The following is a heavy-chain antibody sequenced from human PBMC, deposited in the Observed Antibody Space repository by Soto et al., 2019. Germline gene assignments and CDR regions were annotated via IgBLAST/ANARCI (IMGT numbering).Heavy chain of an antibody. CDR2: IIPILGIA. CDR1: GGTFSSYT. D-gene: IGHD3-9*01. V-gene: IGHV1-69*08. Sequence: QVQLVQSGAEVKKPGSSVKVSCKASGGTFSSYTISWVRQAPGQGLEWMGRIIPILGIANYAQKFQGRVTITADKSPSTAYMELSGLRSEDTAVYYCARDPPDYDILPGRLESTWGQGTLVTVSS. CDR3: ARDPPDYDILPGRLEST. J-gene: IGHJ4*02.